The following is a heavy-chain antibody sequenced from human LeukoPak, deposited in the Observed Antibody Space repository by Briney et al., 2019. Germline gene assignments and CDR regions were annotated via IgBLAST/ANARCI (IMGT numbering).Heavy chain of an antibody. CDR2: IIPIFGTA. D-gene: IGHD6-13*01. J-gene: IGHJ6*02. V-gene: IGHV1-69*13. CDR3: ARARGSSSWYLHRDYYGMDV. Sequence: SVKVSCKASGDTFSSYAISWVRQAPGQGLEWTGGIIPIFGTANYAQKFQGRVTITADESTSTAYMELSSLRSEDTAVYYCARARGSSSWYLHRDYYGMDVWGQGTTVTVSS. CDR1: GDTFSSYA.